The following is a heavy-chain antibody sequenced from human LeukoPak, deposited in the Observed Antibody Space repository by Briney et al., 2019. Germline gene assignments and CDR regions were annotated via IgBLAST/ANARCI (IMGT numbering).Heavy chain of an antibody. V-gene: IGHV4-39*07. Sequence: SETLSLTCTVSGDSISSTSYYWAWIRQPPGKGREWIGSIYYSGSTYYNPSLKSRVTISVDTSKNQFSLKLSSVTAADTAVYYCARGAYYFDYWGQGTLVTVSS. CDR2: IYYSGST. CDR1: GDSISSTSYY. CDR3: ARGAYYFDY. J-gene: IGHJ4*02.